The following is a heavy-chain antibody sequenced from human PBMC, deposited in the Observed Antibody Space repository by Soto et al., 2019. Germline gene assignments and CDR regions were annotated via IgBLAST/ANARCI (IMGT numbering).Heavy chain of an antibody. V-gene: IGHV3-23*01. CDR3: TKGILVKPPGTRALDI. CDR1: GFTFSSYA. CDR2: ISGSGGST. J-gene: IGHJ3*02. Sequence: EVQLLESGGDLVQPGGSLRLSCAASGFTFSSYAMSWVRQAPGKGLEWVSAISGSGGSTDYVDSVKGRFTISRDNSINALYLQMSSLRAGDTAVYYCTKGILVKPPGTRALDIWGQGTMVTVSS. D-gene: IGHD6-13*01.